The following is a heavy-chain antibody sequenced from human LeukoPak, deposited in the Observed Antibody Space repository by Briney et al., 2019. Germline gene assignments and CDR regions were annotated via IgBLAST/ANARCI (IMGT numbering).Heavy chain of an antibody. CDR1: GFTFSSYA. CDR3: ARGGYCSSTSCPHTHFDY. J-gene: IGHJ4*02. D-gene: IGHD2-2*01. CDR2: ISYDGSNK. Sequence: PGRSLRLSCAASGFTFSSYAMHWVRQAPGKGLEWVAVISYDGSNKYYADSVKGRFTISRDNSKNTPYLQMNSLRAEDTAVYYCARGGYCSSTSCPHTHFDYWGQGTLVTVSS. V-gene: IGHV3-30*01.